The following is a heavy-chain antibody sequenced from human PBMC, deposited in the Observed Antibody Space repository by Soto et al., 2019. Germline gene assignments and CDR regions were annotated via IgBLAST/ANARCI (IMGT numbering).Heavy chain of an antibody. CDR2: IYYSGST. Sequence: SETLSLTCTVSGGSISSGDYYWSWIRQPPGKGLEWIGYIYYSGSTYYNPSLKSRVTISVDTFKNQFSLKLTSVTAADTAMFYCARGGGYCSGTSCYTYFFDYWGQGALVTVSS. J-gene: IGHJ4*02. CDR3: ARGGGYCSGTSCYTYFFDY. CDR1: GGSISSGDYY. V-gene: IGHV4-30-4*02. D-gene: IGHD2-2*01.